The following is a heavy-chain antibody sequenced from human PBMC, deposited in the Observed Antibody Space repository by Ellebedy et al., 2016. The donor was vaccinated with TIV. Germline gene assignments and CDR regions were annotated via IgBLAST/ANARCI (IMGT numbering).Heavy chain of an antibody. CDR2: IYQTEST. V-gene: IGHV4-38-2*02. CDR1: GFSISSGNY. J-gene: IGHJ5*02. Sequence: SETLSLXXSVSGFSISSGNYWAWIRQSPGRGLEWMNTIYQTESTYYNPSLKSRLTVSVDMSKNQFSLHLRSVTAADSAVYYCARGTDWFDPWGSGILVTVSS. CDR3: ARGTDWFDP.